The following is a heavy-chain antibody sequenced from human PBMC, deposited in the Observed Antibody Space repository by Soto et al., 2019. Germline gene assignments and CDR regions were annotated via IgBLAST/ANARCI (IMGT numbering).Heavy chain of an antibody. CDR3: VRTSLVVAVATREDF. J-gene: IGHJ4*02. Sequence: EVQLVESGGGLVQPGESLRLSCAASGFTFSNYWMHCVRQAPGKGLVWVSRIDSDGSRITYADFVKGRFTISRDKAKKTVYLHMNSLTAEDTAGYYCVRTSLVVAVATREDFWGQGTLVTVSS. D-gene: IGHD2-15*01. CDR2: IDSDGSRI. V-gene: IGHV3-74*01. CDR1: GFTFSNYW.